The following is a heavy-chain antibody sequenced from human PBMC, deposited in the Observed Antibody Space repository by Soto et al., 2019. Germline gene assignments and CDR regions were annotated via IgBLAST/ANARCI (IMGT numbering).Heavy chain of an antibody. J-gene: IGHJ4*02. CDR1: GGSISTYY. CDR2: IYASGST. D-gene: IGHD4-17*01. V-gene: IGHV4-4*07. Sequence: SETLSLTCTVSGGSISTYYWSWIRQPAGKGLEWIGRIYASGSTNYNPSLKGRVTMTRDTSITTAYMELSRLNSDDTAVYYCARTEMTTLPNFAYWGQGTQVTVSS. CDR3: ARTEMTTLPNFAY.